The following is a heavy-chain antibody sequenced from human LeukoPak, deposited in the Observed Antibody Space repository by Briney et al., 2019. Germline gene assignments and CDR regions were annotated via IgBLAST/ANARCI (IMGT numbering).Heavy chain of an antibody. V-gene: IGHV1-18*01. CDR3: ARERVVYSNYDY. D-gene: IGHD4-11*01. CDR2: ISAYNGNT. J-gene: IGHJ4*02. CDR1: GYTFTSYG. Sequence: ASVKVSCKASGYTFTSYGISWVRQAPGQGLEWMGWISAYNGNTNYAQKLQGRVTMTTDTSTSTAYMELRSLRSDDTAVCYCARERVVYSNYDYWGQGTLVTVSS.